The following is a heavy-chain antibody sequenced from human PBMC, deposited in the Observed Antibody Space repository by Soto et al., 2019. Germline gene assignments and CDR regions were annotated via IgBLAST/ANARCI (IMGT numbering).Heavy chain of an antibody. CDR1: GYTFTNYG. CDR2: IGAYSGNT. CDR3: ARGVGSGSYYNQYNWFDP. D-gene: IGHD3-10*01. J-gene: IGHJ5*02. Sequence: ASVKVSCKASGYTFTNYGISWVRQAPGQGLEWMGWIGAYSGNTKYAQKLQGRVTMTTDTSTSTAYMELRSLRSDDTAVYYCARGVGSGSYYNQYNWFDPWGQGTLVTVSS. V-gene: IGHV1-18*01.